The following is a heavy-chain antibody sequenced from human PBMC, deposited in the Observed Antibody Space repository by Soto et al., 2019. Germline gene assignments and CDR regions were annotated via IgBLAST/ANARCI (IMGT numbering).Heavy chain of an antibody. V-gene: IGHV3-11*06. Sequence: PGGSLRLSCAGSGFTFGYSYMSWIRQAPGKGLEWLSYISPGSRYPAYADSVKGRFTISRDNAKRSLYLQMMSLTAEDTAIYYCVRGCGGGLFDPWGQGTMVTVSS. D-gene: IGHD2-21*01. J-gene: IGHJ5*02. CDR2: ISPGSRYP. CDR3: VRGCGGGLFDP. CDR1: GFTFGYSY.